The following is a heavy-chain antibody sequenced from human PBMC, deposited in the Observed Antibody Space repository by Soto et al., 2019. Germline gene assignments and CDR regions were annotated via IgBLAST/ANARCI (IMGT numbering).Heavy chain of an antibody. CDR3: AREAVSGRTGFDY. CDR2: MNPNSCNT. Sequence: ASVKVSCKASGYTFTSYDINWVRQATGQGLEWMGWMNPNSCNTGYAQKFQGRVTMTRNTSTSTAYMELRSLRSDDTAVYYCAREAVSGRTGFDYWGQGTLVTVSS. CDR1: GYTFTSYD. D-gene: IGHD6-19*01. J-gene: IGHJ4*02. V-gene: IGHV1-8*01.